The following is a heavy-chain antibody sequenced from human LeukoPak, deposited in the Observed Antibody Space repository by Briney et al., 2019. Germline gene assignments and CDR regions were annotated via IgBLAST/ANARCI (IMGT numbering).Heavy chain of an antibody. J-gene: IGHJ4*02. CDR3: ARDLDTSSYTFDY. CDR1: GFTFSSYS. V-gene: IGHV3-48*02. D-gene: IGHD3-22*01. CDR2: ISGSSRVI. Sequence: GGSLRLSCAASGFTFSSYSMNWVRQAPGKGLVWVSYISGSSRVIYYADSVKGRFTISRDNAKNSLYLQMNSLGDEDTAVYYCARDLDTSSYTFDYWGQGTLVTVSS.